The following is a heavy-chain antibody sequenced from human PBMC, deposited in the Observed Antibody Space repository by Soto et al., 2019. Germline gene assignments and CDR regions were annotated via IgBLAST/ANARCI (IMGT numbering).Heavy chain of an antibody. D-gene: IGHD6-19*01. CDR2: SYHSGST. V-gene: IGHV4-59*02. CDR1: GASVSSDY. Sequence: SETLSLTCTVSGASVSSDYWSWIRQPPRRGLEWIGYSYHSGSTNYNPSLKSRITMSVDTSKNQFSLKMTSVTAADTAVYYCARERSSGWCDYWGQGILVTVSS. J-gene: IGHJ4*02. CDR3: ARERSSGWCDY.